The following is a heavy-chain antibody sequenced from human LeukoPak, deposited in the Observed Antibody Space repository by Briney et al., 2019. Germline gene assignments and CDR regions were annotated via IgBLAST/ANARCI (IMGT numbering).Heavy chain of an antibody. CDR3: ARSPITMVRGVDYFDY. D-gene: IGHD3-10*01. J-gene: IGHJ4*02. V-gene: IGHV1-2*02. CDR2: INPNSGGT. CDR1: GHTFTGCY. Sequence: ASVKVSCKASGHTFTGCYMHWVRQAPGQGLEWMGWINPNSGGTNYAQKFQGRVTMTRDTSISTAYMELSRLRSDDTAVYYCARSPITMVRGVDYFDYWGQGTLVTVSS.